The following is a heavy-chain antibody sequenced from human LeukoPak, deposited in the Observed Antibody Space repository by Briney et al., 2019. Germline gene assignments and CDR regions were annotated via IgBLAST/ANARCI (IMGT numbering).Heavy chain of an antibody. D-gene: IGHD6-6*01. Sequence: GGSLTLSCAASGITVSRNHMSWVRQAPGKGLEWVSGIYSGGSTFDADSVKGRFTSSRDTSKNTFYLQMNSLRVEDTAVYYCAREATAPRPFSTDYYYYMDVWGKGTTVTVPS. V-gene: IGHV3-66*02. J-gene: IGHJ6*03. CDR2: IYSGGST. CDR1: GITVSRNH. CDR3: AREATAPRPFSTDYYYYMDV.